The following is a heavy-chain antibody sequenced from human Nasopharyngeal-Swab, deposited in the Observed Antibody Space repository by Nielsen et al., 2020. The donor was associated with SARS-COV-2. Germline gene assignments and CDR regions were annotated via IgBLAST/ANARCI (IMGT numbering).Heavy chain of an antibody. CDR1: GFTFSSYW. Sequence: GESLKISCAASGFTFSSYWMHWVRQAPGKGLVWVSRIKSDGSSTSYADSVKGRFTISRDNAKNTLYLQMNSLRAEDTAVYYCARALYSSGWYLDYWGQGTLVTASS. CDR3: ARALYSSGWYLDY. CDR2: IKSDGSST. D-gene: IGHD6-19*01. J-gene: IGHJ4*02. V-gene: IGHV3-74*01.